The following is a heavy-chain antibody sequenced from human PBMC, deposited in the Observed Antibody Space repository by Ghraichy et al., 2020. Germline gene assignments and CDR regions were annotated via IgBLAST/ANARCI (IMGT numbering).Heavy chain of an antibody. CDR2: IYYSGST. J-gene: IGHJ4*02. CDR3: ARHSGGWWAHVVD. CDR1: GASISSSIYY. D-gene: IGHD2-8*02. Sequence: GSLSLTCTVSGASISSSIYYWGWIRQPPGKGLEWIGNIYYSGSTYYNPSLKSRVTISVDTSKNKFSLKLSSVTAADTAVYYCARHSGGWWAHVVDWGQGSLVTVSS. V-gene: IGHV4-39*01.